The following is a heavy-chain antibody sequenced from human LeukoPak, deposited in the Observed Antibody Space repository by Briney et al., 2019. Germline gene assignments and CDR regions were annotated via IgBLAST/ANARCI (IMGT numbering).Heavy chain of an antibody. CDR3: ARLSPSMVRGVRNGNY. V-gene: IGHV4-59*12. J-gene: IGHJ4*02. CDR2: IYYSGST. D-gene: IGHD3-10*01. CDR1: GGSISSYY. Sequence: SETLSLTCTVSGGSISSYYWSWIRQPPGKGLEWIGYIYYSGSTNYNPSLKSRVTISVDTSKNQFSLKLSSVTAADTAVYYCARLSPSMVRGVRNGNYWGQGTLVTVSS.